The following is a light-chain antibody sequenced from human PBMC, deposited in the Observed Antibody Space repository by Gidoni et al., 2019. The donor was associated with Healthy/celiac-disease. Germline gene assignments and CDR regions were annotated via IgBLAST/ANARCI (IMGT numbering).Light chain of an antibody. CDR1: SSNIGSNT. J-gene: IGLJ1*01. CDR3: AAWDDSLNGLYV. V-gene: IGLV1-44*01. Sequence: QSVLTQPPSASGTPGQRVTSSCSGSSSNIGSNTVNWYQQLPGTAPKLLIYSNNQRPSGVPDRFSGSTSGTSASLAISGLQSEDEADYYCAAWDDSLNGLYVFGTGTKVTVL. CDR2: SNN.